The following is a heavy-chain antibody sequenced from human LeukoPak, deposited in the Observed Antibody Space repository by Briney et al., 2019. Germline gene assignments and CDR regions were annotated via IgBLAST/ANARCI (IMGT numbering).Heavy chain of an antibody. CDR1: GFTFSDYY. J-gene: IGHJ5*02. V-gene: IGHV3-11*01. D-gene: IGHD3/OR15-3a*01. CDR2: ISSSGSTI. Sequence: GGSLGLSCAASGFTFSDYYMSWIRQAPGKGLEWVSYISSSGSTIYYADSVKGRFTISRDNAKNSLYLQMNSLRAEDTAVYYCARTDWFNWFDPWGQGTLVTVSS. CDR3: ARTDWFNWFDP.